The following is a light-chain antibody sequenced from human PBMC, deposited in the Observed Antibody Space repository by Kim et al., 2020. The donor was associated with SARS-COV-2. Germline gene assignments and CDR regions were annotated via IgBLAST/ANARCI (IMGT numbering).Light chain of an antibody. V-gene: IGLV2-14*03. CDR2: DVR. J-gene: IGLJ2*01. Sequence: QTITISCAGTSSDGGGYNYVSWYQQHTDKAPKLMIYDVRHRPSGVSNRFAGAKAGNTASLTISGLQAEDEADYYCRSYTSSSTPVVFGGGTQLTVL. CDR1: SSDGGGYNY. CDR3: RSYTSSSTPVV.